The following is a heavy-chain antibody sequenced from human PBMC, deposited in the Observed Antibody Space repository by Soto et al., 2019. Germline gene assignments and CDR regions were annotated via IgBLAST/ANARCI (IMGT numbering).Heavy chain of an antibody. V-gene: IGHV3-53*01. J-gene: IGHJ4*02. CDR1: GFTVSSKY. CDR2: IYGGGTT. Sequence: EVQLVESGGGLIQPGGSLRLSCAASGFTVSSKYMTWVRQAPGKWLEWVSVIYGGGTTYYADSVKGRFTISRDNTKKTWYLQLNSRRAEDTAVYYCVQTTGWPGFAFWGPGTLVTVSS. CDR3: VQTTGWPGFAF. D-gene: IGHD1-1*01.